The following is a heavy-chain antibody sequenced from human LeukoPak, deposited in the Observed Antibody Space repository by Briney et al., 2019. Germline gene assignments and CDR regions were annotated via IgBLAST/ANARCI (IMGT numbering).Heavy chain of an antibody. D-gene: IGHD6-19*01. CDR1: GYTFTDYY. J-gene: IGHJ6*01. CDR3: ARDPFTWVAVYYCYGMDV. Sequence: GAWVKVSFKSSGYTFTDYYIHWARQAPGQGRAGMGLINPNSGGTNYGQKFQERVHMNRETSISTAYMELSRLRYDETAVYYCARDPFTWVAVYYCYGMDVWGQGTTVTVSS. V-gene: IGHV1-2*02. CDR2: INPNSGGT.